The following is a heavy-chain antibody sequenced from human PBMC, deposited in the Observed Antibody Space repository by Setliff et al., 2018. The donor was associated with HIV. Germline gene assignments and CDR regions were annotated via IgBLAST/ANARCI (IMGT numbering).Heavy chain of an antibody. CDR2: IIPIYGTI. J-gene: IGHJ3*02. V-gene: IGHV1-69*13. CDR3: ARSLRYCSGETCYSDWVYDPFDI. D-gene: IGHD2-15*01. CDR1: GGILRDYG. Sequence: SVKVSCKVSGGILRDYGIHWVRQARGQGLQCLGGIIPIYGTINYAEKFRDRLTLTADESTGTAYMELSSLRSGDTAVYYCARSLRYCSGETCYSDWVYDPFDIWGQGTVVTVSS.